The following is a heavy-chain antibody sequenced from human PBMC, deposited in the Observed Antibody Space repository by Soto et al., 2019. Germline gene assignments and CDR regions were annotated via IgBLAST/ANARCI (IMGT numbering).Heavy chain of an antibody. D-gene: IGHD3-22*01. J-gene: IGHJ5*02. V-gene: IGHV1-18*01. Sequence: GASVKVSCKASNYTFNMYGISWVRQAPGQGLGWMGWISGYNGNTEYEQKFQGRVTMTTDTSTSTAYMELRSLRADDTAVYYCARVVYYDSSGYYYPWGQGTLVTVSS. CDR3: ARVVYYDSSGYYYP. CDR1: NYTFNMYG. CDR2: ISGYNGNT.